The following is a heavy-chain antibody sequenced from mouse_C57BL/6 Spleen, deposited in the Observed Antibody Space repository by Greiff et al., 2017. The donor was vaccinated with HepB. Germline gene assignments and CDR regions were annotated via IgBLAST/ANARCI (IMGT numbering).Heavy chain of an antibody. CDR2: IYPGSGST. V-gene: IGHV1-55*01. J-gene: IGHJ2*01. CDR3: ARVTVVSHYFDY. CDR1: GYTFTSYW. D-gene: IGHD1-1*01. Sequence: VQLQQPGAELVKPGASVKMSCKASGYTFTSYWITWVKQRPGQGLEWIGDIYPGSGSTNYNEKFKSKATLTVDTSSSTAYMQLSSLTSEDSAVYYCARVTVVSHYFDYWGQGTTLTVSS.